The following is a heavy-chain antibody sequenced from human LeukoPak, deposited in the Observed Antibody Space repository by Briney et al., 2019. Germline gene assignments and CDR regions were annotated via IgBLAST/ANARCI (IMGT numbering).Heavy chain of an antibody. J-gene: IGHJ4*02. CDR2: IYTSGGT. CDR3: AREGSYYDILTGYYYGYFDY. CDR1: GGSISGYY. Sequence: SETLSLTCTRPGGSISGYYWSWIRQPAGKGLEWIGRIYTSGGTHSNPSLKSRVTMSVDTSKNQFSLKLSSVTAADTAVYCCAREGSYYDILTGYYYGYFDYWGQGTLVTVSS. V-gene: IGHV4-4*07. D-gene: IGHD3-9*01.